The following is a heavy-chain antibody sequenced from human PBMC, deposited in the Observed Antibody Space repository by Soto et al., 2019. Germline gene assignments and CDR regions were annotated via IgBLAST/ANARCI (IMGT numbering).Heavy chain of an antibody. V-gene: IGHV3-21*01. Sequence: EVQLVESGGDLVKPGGSLRLSCAASGFTFSSYSMSWVRQAPGKGLEWVSSISSKSRYKYFADSMKDRFTISRDNAKNSLYLQMNSLRVEDTAVYYCARDPLYCGGDCYFDFWGQGTLVTVSS. D-gene: IGHD2-21*02. CDR2: ISSKSRYK. J-gene: IGHJ4*02. CDR3: ARDPLYCGGDCYFDF. CDR1: GFTFSSYS.